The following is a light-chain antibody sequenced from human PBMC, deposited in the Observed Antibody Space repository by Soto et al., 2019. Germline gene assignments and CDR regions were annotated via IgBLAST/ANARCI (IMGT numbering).Light chain of an antibody. CDR2: EVS. J-gene: IGLJ1*01. V-gene: IGLV2-8*01. CDR3: TSFAPGRIYV. CDR1: SSDVGGYNY. Sequence: QSVLTQPPSASGSPGQSVTISCTGTSSDVGGYNYVSWYQHHPGKAPKLIIFEVSQRPSGVPDRFSGSKSGNTASLTISGLQAEDEGDYYCTSFAPGRIYVFGSGTKVTVL.